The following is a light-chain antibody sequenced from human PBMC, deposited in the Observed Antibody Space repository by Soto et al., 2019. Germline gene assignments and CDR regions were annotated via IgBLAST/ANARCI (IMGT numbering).Light chain of an antibody. Sequence: QSVLTQPASVSGSPGQSITISCTGTSSDVGGYNYVSWYQQHPGTAPKLMIYDVTNRPSGVSNRFSGSKSGNTASLTISGLQAEDEAVYYCNSYTSSSTFVVFGGGTQLTVL. CDR1: SSDVGGYNY. CDR2: DVT. J-gene: IGLJ2*01. V-gene: IGLV2-14*01. CDR3: NSYTSSSTFVV.